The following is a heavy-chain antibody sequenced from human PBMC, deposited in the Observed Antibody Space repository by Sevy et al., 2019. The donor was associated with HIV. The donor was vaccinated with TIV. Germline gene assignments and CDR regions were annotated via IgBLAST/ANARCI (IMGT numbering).Heavy chain of an antibody. D-gene: IGHD3-3*01. CDR1: GYSFTSYW. J-gene: IGHJ3*02. CDR3: ARPSRITIFGVVIKGRGAFDI. V-gene: IGHV5-51*01. Sequence: GESLKISCKGSGYSFTSYWIGWVRQMPGKGLEWMGIIYPGDSDTRYSPSFQGQVTISADKSISTAYLQWSSLKASDTAMYYCARPSRITIFGVVIKGRGAFDIWGQGTMFTVSS. CDR2: IYPGDSDT.